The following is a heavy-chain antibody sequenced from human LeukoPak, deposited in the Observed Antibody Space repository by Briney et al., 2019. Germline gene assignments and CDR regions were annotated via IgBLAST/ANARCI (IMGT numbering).Heavy chain of an antibody. D-gene: IGHD1-26*01. J-gene: IGHJ3*02. Sequence: GGSLRLSCAASGFTFSDYYMSWIRQAPGKGLEWVSYISSSGSTIYYADSVKGRFTISRDNAKNSLYLQMNYLRAEDTAVYYCASQVGATRGTTFDIWGQGTMVTVSS. CDR1: GFTFSDYY. CDR2: ISSSGSTI. CDR3: ASQVGATRGTTFDI. V-gene: IGHV3-11*04.